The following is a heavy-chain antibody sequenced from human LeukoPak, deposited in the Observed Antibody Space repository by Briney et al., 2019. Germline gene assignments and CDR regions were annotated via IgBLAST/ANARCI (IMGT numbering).Heavy chain of an antibody. Sequence: SETLSLTCTVSGGSISSYYWSWIRQPPGKGLEWIGYIYYSGSTNYNPSLKSRVTISVDTSENQFSLKLSSVTAADTAMYYCVRGSGGDGSGSLWGQGTLVTVSS. J-gene: IGHJ4*02. V-gene: IGHV4-59*01. CDR2: IYYSGST. CDR3: VRGSGGDGSGSL. D-gene: IGHD3-10*01. CDR1: GGSISSYY.